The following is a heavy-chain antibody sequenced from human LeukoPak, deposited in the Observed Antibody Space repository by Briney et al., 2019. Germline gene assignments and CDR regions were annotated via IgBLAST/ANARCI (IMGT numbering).Heavy chain of an antibody. CDR2: IYSGGYA. V-gene: IGHV3-66*01. D-gene: IGHD1-26*01. J-gene: IGHJ4*02. Sequence: GGSLRLSCAASGFTVTSNYMTRVRQAPGKGLEWVSIIYSGGYADYADSVKGRFTISRDNSKNTLYLQMNSLRAEDTAVYYCARRLEYSGSKGVFDYWGQGTLVTVSS. CDR3: ARRLEYSGSKGVFDY. CDR1: GFTVTSNY.